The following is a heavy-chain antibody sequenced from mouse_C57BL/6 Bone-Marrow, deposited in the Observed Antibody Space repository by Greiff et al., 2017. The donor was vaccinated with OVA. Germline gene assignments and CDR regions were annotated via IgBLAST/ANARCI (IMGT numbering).Heavy chain of an antibody. CDR2: LLPGSGST. Sequence: KLSCKATGYTFNGYWLAWVKQRPGLGFEWIGELLPGSGSTNYNEKVKGMATFTADTSSNTAYMQLSSLTTEDSAIYYCARGSLTGYFDVWGTGTTVTVSS. CDR3: ARGSLTGYFDV. CDR1: GYTFNGYW. J-gene: IGHJ1*03. V-gene: IGHV1-9*01. D-gene: IGHD1-1*01.